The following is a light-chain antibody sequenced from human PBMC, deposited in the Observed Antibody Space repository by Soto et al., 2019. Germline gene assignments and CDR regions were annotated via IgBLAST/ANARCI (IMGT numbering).Light chain of an antibody. J-gene: IGLJ2*01. CDR3: SSYTSSSTLVL. Sequence: QSALTQPASVSGSPGQSITISCTGTSSDIGFYNYVSWYQQHPGKAPKLMIYEVSNRPSGVSSRFSGSKSGNTASLTISGLQAEDEADYHCSSYTSSSTLVLFGGGTKVTVL. V-gene: IGLV2-14*01. CDR2: EVS. CDR1: SSDIGFYNY.